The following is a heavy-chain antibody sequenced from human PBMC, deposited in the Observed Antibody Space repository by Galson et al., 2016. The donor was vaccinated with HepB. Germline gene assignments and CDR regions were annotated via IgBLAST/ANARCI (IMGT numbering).Heavy chain of an antibody. Sequence: PALVKPTQTLTLTCTLSGFSLRNNGEGVGWIRQPPGKALEWLAIIFWDDYKRYSPSLKSRLAIMKDTSRNLVVLTMTNVDPVDTATYHCVHRVQRGSYFPDWGQGTLVTVSS. CDR1: GFSLRNNGEG. D-gene: IGHD1-26*01. V-gene: IGHV2-5*02. CDR2: IFWDDYK. CDR3: VHRVQRGSYFPD. J-gene: IGHJ4*02.